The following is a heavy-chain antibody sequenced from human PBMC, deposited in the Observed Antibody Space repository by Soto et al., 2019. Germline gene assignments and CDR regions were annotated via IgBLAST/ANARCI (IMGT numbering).Heavy chain of an antibody. CDR1: GGSFSGYY. D-gene: IGHD2-15*01. CDR3: ARVIRRKINCRGGSQGGSCYSRRFDY. V-gene: IGHV4-34*01. Sequence: SETLSLTCAVYGGSFSGYYWSWIRQPPGKGLEWIGEINHSGSTNYNPSLKSRVTISVDTSKNHFSLKLSSVTAADTAVYYCARVIRRKINCRGGSQGGSCYSRRFDYWGQGTLVTGSS. J-gene: IGHJ4*02. CDR2: INHSGST.